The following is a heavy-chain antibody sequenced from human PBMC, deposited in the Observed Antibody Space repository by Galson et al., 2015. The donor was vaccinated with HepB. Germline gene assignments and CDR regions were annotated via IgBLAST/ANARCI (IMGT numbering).Heavy chain of an antibody. CDR2: IYPGDSDT. CDR1: GYSFTSYW. J-gene: IGHJ6*02. D-gene: IGHD6-6*01. CDR3: ARHNSVSSVYYYYGMDV. V-gene: IGHV5-51*01. Sequence: QSGAEVKKPGESLKISCKGSGYSFTSYWIGWVRQMPGKGLEWMGIIYPGDSDTRYSPSFQGQVTISADKSISTAYLQWSSLKASDTAMYYCARHNSVSSVYYYYGMDVWGQGTTVTVSS.